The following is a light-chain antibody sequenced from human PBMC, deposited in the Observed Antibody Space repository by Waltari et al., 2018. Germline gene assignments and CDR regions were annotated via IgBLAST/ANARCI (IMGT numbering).Light chain of an antibody. CDR2: AAS. J-gene: IGKJ1*01. Sequence: DIQMTQSPSSLSASVGDRVTITCRASQSISSYLNWYQQKPGKAPKLLIYAASSLQSGVPSRFSCRGSGTDFTLTISSLQPEDVATYYCQQSYSTLGTFGQGTKVEIK. CDR3: QQSYSTLGT. CDR1: QSISSY. V-gene: IGKV1-39*01.